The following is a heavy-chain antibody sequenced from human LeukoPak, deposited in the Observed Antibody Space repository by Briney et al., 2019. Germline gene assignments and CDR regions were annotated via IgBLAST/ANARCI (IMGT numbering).Heavy chain of an antibody. CDR1: GFTFSSYS. J-gene: IGHJ4*02. CDR2: ISSSSSYI. Sequence: EPGGYLRLSCAAFGFTFSSYSMNWVRQAPGKGLEWVSSISSSSSYIYYADSVKGRFTISRDNAKNSLYLQMNSLRAVVTAVYYCARAPVDYWGQGTLVTVSS. V-gene: IGHV3-21*01. CDR3: ARAPVDY.